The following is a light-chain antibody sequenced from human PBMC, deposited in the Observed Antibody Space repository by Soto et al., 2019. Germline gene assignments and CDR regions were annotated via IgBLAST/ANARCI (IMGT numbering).Light chain of an antibody. CDR2: GAS. CDR1: PSVSGSY. V-gene: IGKV3-20*01. J-gene: IGKJ1*01. Sequence: EIVLTQSPDTLSLSPGERATLSCRASPSVSGSYLAWYQQKPGQAPRLLIYGASSRATGIPDRFSGSESGTDFILTISSLEPEDSAVYYCQQYGSSPKTFGQGTKVDIK. CDR3: QQYGSSPKT.